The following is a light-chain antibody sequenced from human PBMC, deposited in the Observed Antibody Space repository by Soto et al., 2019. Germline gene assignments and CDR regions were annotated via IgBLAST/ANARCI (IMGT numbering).Light chain of an antibody. CDR3: QQYGSSPHT. Sequence: EIVLKQSPGTLSLSPGERATLSCRASQSVSSSYLAWYQQKPGQAPRLLIYGASSSATGIPDRFSGSGSGTDFTLTISRLEPEDFAVYYCQQYGSSPHTFGGGTKVEIK. CDR1: QSVSSSY. CDR2: GAS. J-gene: IGKJ4*01. V-gene: IGKV3-20*01.